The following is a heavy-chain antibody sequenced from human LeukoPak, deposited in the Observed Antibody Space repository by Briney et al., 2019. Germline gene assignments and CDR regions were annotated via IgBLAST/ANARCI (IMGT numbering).Heavy chain of an antibody. J-gene: IGHJ3*02. Sequence: GGSLRLSCAASGFTFSSYSMNWVRQAPGKGLEWVSSTSSSSSYIYYADSVKGRFTISRDNAKDSLYLQMNSLRAEDTAVYYCARELEMDAFDIWGQGTMVTVSS. D-gene: IGHD1-1*01. CDR1: GFTFSSYS. V-gene: IGHV3-21*01. CDR2: TSSSSSYI. CDR3: ARELEMDAFDI.